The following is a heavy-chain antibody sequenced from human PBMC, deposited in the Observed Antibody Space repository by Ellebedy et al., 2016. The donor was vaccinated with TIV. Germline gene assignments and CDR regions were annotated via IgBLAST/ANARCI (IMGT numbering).Heavy chain of an antibody. J-gene: IGHJ3*02. V-gene: IGHV3-7*01. CDR3: ARAKIAFDI. CDR2: IKQDGSEK. CDR1: GFTFSSYW. Sequence: GESLKISXAASGFTFSSYWMSWVRQAPGKGLEWVANIKQDGSEKYYVDSLKGQFTISRDNAKNSLYLQMNSLRAEDTAVYYCARAKIAFDIWGQGTMVTVSS.